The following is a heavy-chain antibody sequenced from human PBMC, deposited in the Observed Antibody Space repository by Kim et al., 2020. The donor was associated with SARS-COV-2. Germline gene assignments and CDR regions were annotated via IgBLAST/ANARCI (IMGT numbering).Heavy chain of an antibody. V-gene: IGHV6-1*01. CDR3: AREKTVGNTRLFDH. D-gene: IGHD3-3*01. CDR2: TSYRAKWNI. CDR1: GDSVSSNTAA. J-gene: IGHJ4*02. Sequence: SQTLSLTCAISGDSVSSNTAAWSWIRQSPSRGLEWLGRTSYRAKWNIDYAPSVIGRMIINADTSKNQFSLHLSSVTPEDTAVYYCAREKTVGNTRLFDHWGQGSRVTVSS.